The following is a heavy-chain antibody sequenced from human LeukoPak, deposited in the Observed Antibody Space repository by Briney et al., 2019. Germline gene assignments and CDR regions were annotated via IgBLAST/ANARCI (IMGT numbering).Heavy chain of an antibody. CDR1: GFTFSSNY. CDR2: IYSGGST. D-gene: IGHD3-22*01. J-gene: IGHJ4*02. CDR3: ARGLYYYDSSGYYNPVVFDY. V-gene: IGHV3-53*01. Sequence: GGSLRLSCAASGFTFSSNYMSWVRQAPGKGLEWVSVIYSGGSTYYADSVKGRFTISRDNSKNTLYLQMNSLRAEDTAVYYCARGLYYYDSSGYYNPVVFDYWGQGTLVTVSS.